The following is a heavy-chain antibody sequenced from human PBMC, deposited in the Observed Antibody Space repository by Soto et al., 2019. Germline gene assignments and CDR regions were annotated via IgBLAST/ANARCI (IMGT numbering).Heavy chain of an antibody. CDR3: ARDRIEQGIAAAGVYYYYYMDV. CDR1: GFTVSSNY. D-gene: IGHD6-13*01. Sequence: GGSLRLSCAASGFTVSSNYMSWVRQAPGKGLEWVSVIYSGGSTYYADSVKGRFTISRHNSKNTLYLQMNSLRAEDTAVYYCARDRIEQGIAAAGVYYYYYMDVWGKGTTVTVSS. CDR2: IYSGGST. V-gene: IGHV3-53*04. J-gene: IGHJ6*03.